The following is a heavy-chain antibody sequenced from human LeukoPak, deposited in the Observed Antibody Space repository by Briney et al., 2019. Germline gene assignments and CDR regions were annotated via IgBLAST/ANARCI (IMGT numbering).Heavy chain of an antibody. CDR1: GYTFTSYG. CDR2: ISAYNGNT. Sequence: GGSLRLSCAASGYTFTSYGISWVRQAPGQGLEWLGWISAYNGNTKYAQRLQGRVTMTTDTSTTTAYVELRSLRSDDTAVYYCARDLLQYFDWLAMAGYWGQGTLVSVSS. D-gene: IGHD3-9*01. V-gene: IGHV1-18*01. CDR3: ARDLLQYFDWLAMAGY. J-gene: IGHJ4*02.